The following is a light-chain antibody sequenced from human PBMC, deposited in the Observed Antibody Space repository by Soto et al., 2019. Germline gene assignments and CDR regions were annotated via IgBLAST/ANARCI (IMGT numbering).Light chain of an antibody. CDR3: QQYGDSPPWT. Sequence: EIVLTQSPGTLSLSPGERATLSFRASQSVSSSYLTWYQQKPGQAPRLLIYGASSRATGIPDRFSGSVSGTDFTLTISRLEPEDFAVYYCQQYGDSPPWTFGQGTKVEI. V-gene: IGKV3-20*01. CDR1: QSVSSSY. J-gene: IGKJ1*01. CDR2: GAS.